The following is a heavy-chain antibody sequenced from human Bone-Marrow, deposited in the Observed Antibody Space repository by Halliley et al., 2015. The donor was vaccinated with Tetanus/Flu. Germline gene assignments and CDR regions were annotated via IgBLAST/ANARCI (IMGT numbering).Heavy chain of an antibody. CDR1: GDSISSSHW. Sequence: TLSLTCTVSGDSISSSHWWGWVRQSPGKGLGWIGEIYHDGSTNYNPSLKSRITMSIDKSKKEFSLQLTSVTAADTAVYFCARASGIVVISLEEIRFDSWGQGILVTVSA. CDR3: ARASGIVVISLEEIRFDS. J-gene: IGHJ4*02. CDR2: IYHDGST. V-gene: IGHV4-4*01. D-gene: IGHD2-15*01.